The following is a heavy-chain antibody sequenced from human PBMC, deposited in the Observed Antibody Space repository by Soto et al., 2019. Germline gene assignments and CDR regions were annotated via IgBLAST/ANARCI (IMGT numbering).Heavy chain of an antibody. V-gene: IGHV4-30-2*01. CDR3: ARDPPVFYYDSSGYPPY. CDR1: GVSISSGGYS. D-gene: IGHD3-22*01. CDR2: IYPSGST. J-gene: IGHJ4*02. Sequence: PSETLSLTCAVSGVSISSGGYSWSWIRQPPGKGLEWIGYIYPSGSTYYNPSLKSRVTISVDRSKNQFSLKLSSVTAADTAVYYCARDPPVFYYDSSGYPPYWGQGTLVTVSS.